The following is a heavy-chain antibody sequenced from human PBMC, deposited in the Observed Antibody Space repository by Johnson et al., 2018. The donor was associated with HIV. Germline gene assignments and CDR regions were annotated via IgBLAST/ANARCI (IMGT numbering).Heavy chain of an antibody. J-gene: IGHJ3*01. CDR2: ISWNSGSI. V-gene: IGHV3-9*01. Sequence: VQLVESGGGLVQPGRSLRLSCAASGFTFDDYAMHWVRQAPGKGLEWVSGISWNSGSIGYADSVKGRFTISRDNSKNTLYLQMNSLRAEDTAVYYCAKSDSAYDAFDLWGQGTLVTVSS. D-gene: IGHD3-22*01. CDR1: GFTFDDYA. CDR3: AKSDSAYDAFDL.